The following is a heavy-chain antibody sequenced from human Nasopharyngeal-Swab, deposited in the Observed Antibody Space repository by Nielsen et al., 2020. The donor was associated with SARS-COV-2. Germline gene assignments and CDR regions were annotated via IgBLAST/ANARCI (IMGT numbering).Heavy chain of an antibody. J-gene: IGHJ4*02. D-gene: IGHD5-24*01. CDR2: IKQDGSEK. V-gene: IGHV3-7*01. Sequence: GESLKISCAASGFTFSSYWMSWVRQAPGKGLEWVANIKQDGSEKYYVDSVKGRFTISRDNAKNSLYLQMNSLRVEDTAVYNCAREGRDGFDYWGQGTLVTFSS. CDR3: AREGRDGFDY. CDR1: GFTFSSYW.